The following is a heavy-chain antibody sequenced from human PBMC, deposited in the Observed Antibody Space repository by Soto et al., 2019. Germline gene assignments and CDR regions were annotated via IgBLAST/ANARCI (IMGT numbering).Heavy chain of an antibody. CDR2: INHSGST. D-gene: IGHD3-9*01. CDR3: ARRIPYYDILTGYSMSPFDY. J-gene: IGHJ4*02. CDR1: GGSFSGYN. V-gene: IGHV4-34*01. Sequence: SETLSLTCAVYGGSFSGYNWSWIRQPPGKGLEWIGEINHSGSTNYNPSLKSRVTISVDTSKIQFSLKLSSVTAADTAVYYCARRIPYYDILTGYSMSPFDYWGQGTLVT.